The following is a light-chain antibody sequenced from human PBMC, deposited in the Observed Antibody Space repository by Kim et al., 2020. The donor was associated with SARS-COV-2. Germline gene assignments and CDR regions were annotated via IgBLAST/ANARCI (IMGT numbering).Light chain of an antibody. Sequence: APGKTARITWGGNNIGSKRVHWYQQKPGQAPVLVIHYDRDRPSGIPERFSGSNSGNTATLTISRVEAGDEADYYCQVWDSSSDHRVFGGGTQLTVL. CDR3: QVWDSSSDHRV. CDR1: NIGSKR. CDR2: YDR. J-gene: IGLJ3*02. V-gene: IGLV3-21*04.